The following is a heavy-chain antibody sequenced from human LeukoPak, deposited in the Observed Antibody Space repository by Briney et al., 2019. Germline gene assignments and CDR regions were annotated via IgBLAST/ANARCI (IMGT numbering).Heavy chain of an antibody. V-gene: IGHV4-59*01. CDR2: IYYSEST. CDR1: GGSISSYY. Sequence: PSETLSLTCTVSGGSISSYYWSWIRQPPGKGLERIGYIYYSESTNYNPSLKSRVTISVDTSKNQFSLKLNSVTAADTAVYYCARAGADDAFDIWGQGTMVTVSS. J-gene: IGHJ3*02. D-gene: IGHD3-10*01. CDR3: ARAGADDAFDI.